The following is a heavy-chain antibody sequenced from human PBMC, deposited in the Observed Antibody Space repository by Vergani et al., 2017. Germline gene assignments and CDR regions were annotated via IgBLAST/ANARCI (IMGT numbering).Heavy chain of an antibody. CDR2: IYYSGST. CDR1: GGSISSRSYY. D-gene: IGHD3-3*01. V-gene: IGHV4-39*01. Sequence: QLQLQESGPGLVTPSETLSLTCTVSGGSISSRSYYWGWIRQPPGKGLEWIGSIYYSGSTYYNPSLKSRVTIYVDTSKDQFSLKLRSVTATDPDVYYCARRGDITIFGGVPEGAFDIWGQGTMVTVSS. CDR3: ARRGDITIFGGVPEGAFDI. J-gene: IGHJ3*02.